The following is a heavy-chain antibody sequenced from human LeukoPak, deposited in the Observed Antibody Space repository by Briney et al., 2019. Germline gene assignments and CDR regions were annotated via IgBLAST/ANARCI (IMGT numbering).Heavy chain of an antibody. D-gene: IGHD2/OR15-2a*01. CDR2: ISWNRGSI. V-gene: IGHV3-9*01. CDR3: ARVLRDYYYGMDV. Sequence: GRSLRLSCAASGFTFDDYAMHWVRQAPGKGLEWVSGISWNRGSIDYADSVKGRFTISRDNAKNSLYLQMNSLRAEDTALYYCARVLRDYYYGMDVWGQGTTVTVSS. CDR1: GFTFDDYA. J-gene: IGHJ6*02.